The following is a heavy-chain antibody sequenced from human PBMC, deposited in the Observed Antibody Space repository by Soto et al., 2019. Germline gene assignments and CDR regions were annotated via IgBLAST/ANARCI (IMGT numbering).Heavy chain of an antibody. CDR1: GFTFSSYA. Sequence: EVQLVESGGGLVKPGGSLRLSCAASGFTFSSYAMNWVRQAPGKGLEWVSSIKSSSYIFYSDSVLGRFTISRDNAMNSLDLEMNSLKPDDRAVYCCARGPTLCDHLDYWGQGTPVTVTS. CDR3: ARGPTLCDHLDY. CDR2: IKSSSYI. V-gene: IGHV3-21*01. J-gene: IGHJ4*02.